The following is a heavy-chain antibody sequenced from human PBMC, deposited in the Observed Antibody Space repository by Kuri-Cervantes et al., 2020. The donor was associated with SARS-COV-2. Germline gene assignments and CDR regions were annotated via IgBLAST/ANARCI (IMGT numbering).Heavy chain of an antibody. J-gene: IGHJ4*02. CDR2: ISSSSSTI. D-gene: IGHD3-3*01. Sequence: GESLKISCAASGFTFSSYSMNWVRQAPGKGLEWVSYISSSSSTIYYADSVKGRFTISRDNAKNSLYLQMNSLRAEDTAVYYCARDRQLPDDLWSGWFDYWGQGTLVTVSS. CDR1: GFTFSSYS. CDR3: ARDRQLPDDLWSGWFDY. V-gene: IGHV3-48*01.